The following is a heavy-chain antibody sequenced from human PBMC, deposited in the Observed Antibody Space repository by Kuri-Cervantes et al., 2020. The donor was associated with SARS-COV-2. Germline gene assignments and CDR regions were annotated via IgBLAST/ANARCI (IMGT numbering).Heavy chain of an antibody. D-gene: IGHD2-2*02. Sequence: GESLKISCAASGFTFSDYYMSWICQAPGKGLVWVSYISSSGSTIYYADSVKGRFTISRDNAKNSLYLQMNSLRAEDTAVYYCARGVVPAAIRYYYYYYYMDVWGKGTTVTVSS. V-gene: IGHV3-11*04. CDR2: ISSSGSTI. J-gene: IGHJ6*03. CDR3: ARGVVPAAIRYYYYYYYMDV. CDR1: GFTFSDYY.